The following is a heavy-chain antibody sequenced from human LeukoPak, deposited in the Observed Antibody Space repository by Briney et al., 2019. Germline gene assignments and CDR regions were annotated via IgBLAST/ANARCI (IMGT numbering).Heavy chain of an antibody. CDR3: ARIYGSSSGCDY. D-gene: IGHD6-6*01. CDR1: GYSINSGYY. J-gene: IGHJ4*02. Sequence: SETLSLTCTVSGYSINSGYYWGWIRQPPGKVLEWIGSMYHSGSTFYNPSIKSRFTLSVDTSKNQFSLRLSSVAAADTAIYYCARIYGSSSGCDYWGQGTLVTVSS. CDR2: MYHSGST. V-gene: IGHV4-38-2*02.